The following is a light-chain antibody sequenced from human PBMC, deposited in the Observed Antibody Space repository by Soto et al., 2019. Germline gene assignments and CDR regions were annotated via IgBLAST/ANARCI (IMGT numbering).Light chain of an antibody. CDR2: GAS. V-gene: IGKV3-20*01. CDR3: QQYGSSSWT. CDR1: QSVSSSY. J-gene: IGKJ1*01. Sequence: ELGLTQSPGTLSLSPWERATLSCRASQSVSSSYLAWYQQKPGQAPRLLIYGASSRATGIPGRFSGSGSGTDFTLTISRLEPEDFAVYYCQQYGSSSWTFGQGTKVDI.